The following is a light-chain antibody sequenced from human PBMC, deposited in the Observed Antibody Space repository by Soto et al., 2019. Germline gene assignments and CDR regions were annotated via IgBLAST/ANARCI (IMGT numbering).Light chain of an antibody. CDR1: QVVSSS. J-gene: IGKJ5*01. Sequence: EIVMTYCPATLSLSPGEIATLSCRASQVVSSSLAWYQQKPGKAPKLLIYGASTMASGIPARFSGSVSGTEFTLTISSLQSEDFATYYCQQYYNWPITFGQGTRLEIK. CDR2: GAS. V-gene: IGKV3-15*01. CDR3: QQYYNWPIT.